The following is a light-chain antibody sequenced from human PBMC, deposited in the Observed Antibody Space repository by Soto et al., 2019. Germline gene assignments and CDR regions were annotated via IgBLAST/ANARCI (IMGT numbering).Light chain of an antibody. J-gene: IGKJ1*01. Sequence: DIQMTQSPSTLSGSVGDRVTITCRASQSISSWLAWYQQKPGKAPKLLIYAASTLQSGVPSRFSGSGSGTEFTLIISSLQSEDFAIYYCQQYNNWPPWTFGQGTKVDI. CDR1: QSISSW. CDR3: QQYNNWPPWT. V-gene: IGKV1-5*01. CDR2: AAS.